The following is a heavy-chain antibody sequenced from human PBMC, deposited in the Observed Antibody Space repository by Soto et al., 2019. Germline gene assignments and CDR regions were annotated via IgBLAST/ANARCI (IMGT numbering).Heavy chain of an antibody. V-gene: IGHV4-39*01. D-gene: IGHD6-13*01. CDR1: GGSISSSSYY. Sequence: SETLSLTCTVSGGSISSSSYYWGWIRQPPGEGLEWIGSIYYSGSTYYNPSLKSRVTISVDTSKNQFSLKLSSVTAADTAVYYCARPRQAAAGIFDPWGQATLVTVSS. J-gene: IGHJ5*02. CDR2: IYYSGST. CDR3: ARPRQAAAGIFDP.